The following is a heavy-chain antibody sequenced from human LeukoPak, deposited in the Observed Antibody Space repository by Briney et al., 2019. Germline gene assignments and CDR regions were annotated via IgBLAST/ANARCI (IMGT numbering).Heavy chain of an antibody. V-gene: IGHV1-69*04. J-gene: IGHJ6*02. Sequence: GASVKVSCKASGGTFSSYAISWVRQAPGQRLEWMGRIIPILGIANYAQKFQGRVTITADKSTSTAYMELSSLRSEDTAVYYCASSDIVVVVAATHGMDVWGQGATVTVSS. D-gene: IGHD2-15*01. CDR1: GGTFSSYA. CDR2: IIPILGIA. CDR3: ASSDIVVVVAATHGMDV.